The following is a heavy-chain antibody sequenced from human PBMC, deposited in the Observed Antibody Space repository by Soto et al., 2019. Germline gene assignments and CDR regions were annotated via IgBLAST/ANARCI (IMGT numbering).Heavy chain of an antibody. J-gene: IGHJ4*02. Sequence: SQTLSLTCAISGDSVSSNSAACSWSRQSPSRGLEWLGRTYYRSKWYNNYAVSVKSRITINPDTSKIQFSLQLNSVTPGDTAVYYCARDRLGDGYNDYWGQGTLVTVSS. CDR3: ARDRLGDGYNDY. V-gene: IGHV6-1*01. D-gene: IGHD5-12*01. CDR1: GDSVSSNSAA. CDR2: TYYRSKWYN.